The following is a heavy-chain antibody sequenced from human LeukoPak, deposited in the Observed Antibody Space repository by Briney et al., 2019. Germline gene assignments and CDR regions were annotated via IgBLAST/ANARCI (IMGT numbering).Heavy chain of an antibody. Sequence: PGGSLRLSCGASGFSMSVYWMSWVRQAPGKGLEWVGNIKQDGSERNYVDSVKGRFTISRDNAKKSLYLQMNSLRAEDTAVYYYHFFDYWGQGTLVTVSS. CDR3: HFFDY. J-gene: IGHJ4*02. V-gene: IGHV3-7*01. CDR2: IKQDGSER. CDR1: GFSMSVYW.